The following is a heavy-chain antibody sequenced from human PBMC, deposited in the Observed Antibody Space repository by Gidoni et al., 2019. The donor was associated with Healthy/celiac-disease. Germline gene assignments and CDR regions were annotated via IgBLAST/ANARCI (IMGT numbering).Heavy chain of an antibody. CDR3: TRLIHTAMDIDDY. CDR2: IRSKANSYAT. CDR1: GFTFSGSA. J-gene: IGHJ4*02. D-gene: IGHD5-18*01. Sequence: EVQLVESGGGLVQPGGSLKLSCAASGFTFSGSAMHWVRQASGKGLEWVGRIRSKANSYATAYAASVKGRFTISRDDSKNTAYLQMNSLKTEDTAVYYCTRLIHTAMDIDDYWGQGTLVTVSS. V-gene: IGHV3-73*01.